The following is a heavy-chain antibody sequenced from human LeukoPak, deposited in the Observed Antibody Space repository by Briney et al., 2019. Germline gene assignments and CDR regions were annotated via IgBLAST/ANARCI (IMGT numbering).Heavy chain of an antibody. CDR2: FDPEDGET. CDR3: ATEVAAAGTVMWDY. D-gene: IGHD6-13*01. Sequence: ASVKVSCKVSGYTLTELSMHWVRQAPGKGLEWMGGFDPEDGETIYAQKFQGRVTMTEDTSTDTAYMELSSLRSEDTAVYYCATEVAAAGTVMWDYWGQGTLVTVSS. J-gene: IGHJ4*02. CDR1: GYTLTELS. V-gene: IGHV1-24*01.